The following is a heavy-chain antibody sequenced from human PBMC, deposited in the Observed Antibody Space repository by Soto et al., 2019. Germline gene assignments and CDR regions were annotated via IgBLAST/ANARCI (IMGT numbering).Heavy chain of an antibody. J-gene: IGHJ6*02. D-gene: IGHD3-10*01. Sequence: ASVKVSCKASGYTFTSYDINWVRQATGQGLEWMGWMNPNSGNTGYAQKFQGRVTMTRNTSISTACMELSSLRSEDAAVYYCARGGTGYYYYGMDVWGQGTTVTVSS. CDR1: GYTFTSYD. CDR3: ARGGTGYYYYGMDV. V-gene: IGHV1-8*01. CDR2: MNPNSGNT.